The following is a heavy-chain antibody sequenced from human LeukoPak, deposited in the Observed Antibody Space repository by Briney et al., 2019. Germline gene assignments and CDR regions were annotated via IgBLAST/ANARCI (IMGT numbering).Heavy chain of an antibody. Sequence: PGGSLRLSCAASGFTFSGYAMHWVRQAPGKGLEYVSAISSNGGSTYYANSVKGRFTISRHNSKNTLYLQMGSLRAEDMAVYYCARVSGYGDSYYFDCWGQGTLVTVSS. CDR1: GFTFSGYA. CDR3: ARVSGYGDSYYFDC. D-gene: IGHD4-17*01. CDR2: ISSNGGST. J-gene: IGHJ4*02. V-gene: IGHV3-64*01.